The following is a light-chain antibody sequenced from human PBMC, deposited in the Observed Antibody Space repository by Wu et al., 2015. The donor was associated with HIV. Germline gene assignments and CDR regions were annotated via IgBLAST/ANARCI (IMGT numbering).Light chain of an antibody. Sequence: EIVMTQSPATLSVSPGQRVTLSCRASQTIANNLAWYQQRPGQGPRLLIYESSTRATGIPARFSGRGSGTEFTLTISDMQSEDFAVYYYQQYKNWPPFTFGQGTRL. CDR1: QTIANN. CDR2: ESS. CDR3: QQYKNWPPFT. J-gene: IGKJ5*01. V-gene: IGKV3-15*01.